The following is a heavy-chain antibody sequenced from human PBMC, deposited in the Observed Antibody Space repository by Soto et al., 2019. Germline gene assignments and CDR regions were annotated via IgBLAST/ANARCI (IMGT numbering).Heavy chain of an antibody. J-gene: IGHJ4*02. V-gene: IGHV5-51*01. D-gene: IGHD3-10*01. CDR3: ARSLDPYGSGLWFDY. CDR2: IYPGDSDT. Sequence: PGESLKISCQGSGYSFTSYWIGWVRQMPGKGLEWMGIIYPGDSDTRYSPSFQGQVTISADKSISTAYLQWSSLKASDTAMYYCARSLDPYGSGLWFDYWGQGTLVTVS. CDR1: GYSFTSYW.